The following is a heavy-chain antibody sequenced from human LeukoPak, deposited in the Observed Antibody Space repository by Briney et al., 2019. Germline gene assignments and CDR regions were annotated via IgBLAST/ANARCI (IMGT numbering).Heavy chain of an antibody. CDR2: IYYSGST. Sequence: SETLSLTCTVSGGSISSYYWSWIRQPPGKGLEWIGYIYYSGSTNYNPSLKSRVTISVDTSKNQFSLKLSSVTAADTAVYYCARQEPYDFWSGYYSGWYFDLWGRGTLVTVSS. V-gene: IGHV4-59*08. CDR1: GGSISSYY. J-gene: IGHJ2*01. D-gene: IGHD3-3*01. CDR3: ARQEPYDFWSGYYSGWYFDL.